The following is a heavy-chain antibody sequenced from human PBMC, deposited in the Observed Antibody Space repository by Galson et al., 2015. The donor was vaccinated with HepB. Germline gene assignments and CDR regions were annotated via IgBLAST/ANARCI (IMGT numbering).Heavy chain of an antibody. CDR2: IYSGGST. CDR1: GFTVSSNY. V-gene: IGHV3-53*01. CDR3: ARDTMGGCGGDCLPYYYYGMDV. Sequence: SLRLSCAASGFTVSSNYMSWVRQAPGKGLEWVSVIYSGGSTYYADSVKGRFTISRDNSKNTLYLQMNSLRAEDTAVYYCARDTMGGCGGDCLPYYYYGMDVWGQGTTVTVSS. D-gene: IGHD2-21*02. J-gene: IGHJ6*02.